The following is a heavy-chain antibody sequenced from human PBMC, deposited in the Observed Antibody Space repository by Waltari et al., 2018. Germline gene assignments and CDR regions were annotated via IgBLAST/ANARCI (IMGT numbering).Heavy chain of an antibody. D-gene: IGHD1-20*01. Sequence: QLQLQESGPGLVKPSETLSLTCSVSGGSIRSRSYHWVWIRQSPVQGLEWIGTIYYSGSTYCHPSLKIRVTISVDTSKNQFSLELRPVTAADTAVYYCARRANNPAGWFDPWGQGTLVAVSS. CDR2: IYYSGST. J-gene: IGHJ5*02. CDR1: GGSIRSRSYH. V-gene: IGHV4-39*07. CDR3: ARRANNPAGWFDP.